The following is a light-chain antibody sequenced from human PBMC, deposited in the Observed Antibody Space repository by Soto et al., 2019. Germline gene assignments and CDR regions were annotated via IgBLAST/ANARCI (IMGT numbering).Light chain of an antibody. J-gene: IGKJ2*01. Sequence: EIVMTQSPATLSVSPGERATLSCRASQSISSNLAWYQQKPGQAPRLLIYGASTRATGIPARFSGSGFGTEFTLTISSLQSEDFAVYYCQQYNNWPPRYTFGQGTKLETK. CDR2: GAS. CDR1: QSISSN. V-gene: IGKV3-15*01. CDR3: QQYNNWPPRYT.